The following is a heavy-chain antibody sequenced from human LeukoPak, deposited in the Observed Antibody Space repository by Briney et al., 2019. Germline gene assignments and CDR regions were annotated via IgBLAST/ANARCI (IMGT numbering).Heavy chain of an antibody. CDR1: GGTFSSYA. J-gene: IGHJ5*02. V-gene: IGHV1-69*04. D-gene: IGHD2-2*02. Sequence: SVKVSCKASGGTFSSYAISWVRQAPGQGLEWMGRIIPIFGIANYAQKFQGRVTITADKSTSTAYMELSSLRSEDTAVYYCARGYCSSTSCYNFRFDPWGQGTLATVSS. CDR2: IIPIFGIA. CDR3: ARGYCSSTSCYNFRFDP.